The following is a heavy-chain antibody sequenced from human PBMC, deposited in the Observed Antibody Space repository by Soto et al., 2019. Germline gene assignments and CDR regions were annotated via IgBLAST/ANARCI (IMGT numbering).Heavy chain of an antibody. CDR3: ARAHFYYGSGSYYPWFDP. V-gene: IGHV4-30-4*01. CDR1: GGSISSDDYY. J-gene: IGHJ5*02. Sequence: PSETLSLPCTVSGGSISSDDYYWSWIRQTPGKGLEWTGYIHYSGRTYYNPSLKSRVSISVDTSKNQFSLKLSSVTAADTAVYYCARAHFYYGSGSYYPWFDPWGQGTLVTVSS. CDR2: IHYSGRT. D-gene: IGHD3-10*01.